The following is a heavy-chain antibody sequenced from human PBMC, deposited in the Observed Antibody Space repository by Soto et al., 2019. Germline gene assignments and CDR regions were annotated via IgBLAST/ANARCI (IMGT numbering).Heavy chain of an antibody. CDR1: GFTFSSYA. J-gene: IGHJ4*02. CDR3: AKAPYSYGYY. D-gene: IGHD5-18*01. V-gene: IGHV3-30*18. CDR2: ISYDGSNK. Sequence: PGGSLRLSCAASGFTFSSYAMHWVRQAPGKGLEWVAVISYDGSNKYYADSVKGRFTISRDNSKNTLYLQMNSLRAEDTAVYYCAKAPYSYGYYWGQGTLVTVSS.